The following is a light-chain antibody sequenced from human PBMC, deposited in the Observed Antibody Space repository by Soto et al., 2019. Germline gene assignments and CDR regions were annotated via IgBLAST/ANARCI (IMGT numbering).Light chain of an antibody. CDR3: QHLNNYPYT. CDR1: QGISYY. CDR2: AAV. J-gene: IGKJ2*01. V-gene: IGKV1-9*01. Sequence: DIQLSQSPSFLSASVGDRVTITCRASQGISYYLAWYQQKPAKAPKLLIYAAVTLQSGVPSRFSGSGFGTEFTLTISSLQPEDFATYYCQHLNNYPYTFGQGTKMEIK.